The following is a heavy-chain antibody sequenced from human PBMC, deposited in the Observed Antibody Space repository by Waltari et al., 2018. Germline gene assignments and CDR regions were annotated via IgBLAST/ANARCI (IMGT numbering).Heavy chain of an antibody. CDR1: GYIFSNYG. J-gene: IGHJ4*02. CDR2: ISGYNGDA. Sequence: QLVQSGAEVKKPGASVKVSCKGDGYIFSNYGVTWVRQAPGQGLEWMGWISGYNGDAKYEEKFEGRVTMTRDTSTSTAYMEIRGLRSDDTAVYFCARDDVDSSAFGGFWGQGTQVTVSS. D-gene: IGHD3-16*01. V-gene: IGHV1-18*01. CDR3: ARDDVDSSAFGGF.